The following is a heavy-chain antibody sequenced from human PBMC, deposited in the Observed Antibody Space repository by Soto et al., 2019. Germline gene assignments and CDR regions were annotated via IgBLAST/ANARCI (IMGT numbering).Heavy chain of an antibody. CDR1: GGSISSGDYY. J-gene: IGHJ6*02. CDR3: ARDSPYYYDSSGSWDYGMGV. V-gene: IGHV4-30-4*01. D-gene: IGHD3-22*01. CDR2: IYYSGST. Sequence: SETLSLTCTVSGGSISSGDYYWSWIRQPPGKGLEWIGYIYYSGSTYYNPSLKSRVTISVDTSKNQFSLKLSSVTAADTAVYYCARDSPYYYDSSGSWDYGMGVWGQGTTVTVSS.